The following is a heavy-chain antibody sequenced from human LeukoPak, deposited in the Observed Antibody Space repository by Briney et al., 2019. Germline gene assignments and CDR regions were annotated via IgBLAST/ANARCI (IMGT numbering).Heavy chain of an antibody. D-gene: IGHD4-23*01. CDR3: ARETNDYGGNSPYYFDY. CDR2: ISSSSSTI. Sequence: GGSLRLSCAASGFTFSSYSMNWVRQAPGKGLEWVSYISSSSSTIYYADSVKGRFTISRDNAKNSLYLQMNSLRAEDTAVYYCARETNDYGGNSPYYFDYWGQGTLVTVSS. CDR1: GFTFSSYS. V-gene: IGHV3-48*04. J-gene: IGHJ4*02.